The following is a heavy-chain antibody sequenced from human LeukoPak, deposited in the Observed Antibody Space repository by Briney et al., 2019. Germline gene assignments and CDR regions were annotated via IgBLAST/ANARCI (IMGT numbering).Heavy chain of an antibody. J-gene: IGHJ4*02. V-gene: IGHV1-2*02. CDR3: ARGLGLGVGTFDY. Sequence: ASVKVSCKASGYTFTGYYMHWVRQAPGQGLEWMGWINPNNGGTNYAQKFQGRVTVTRDTSISTAYMELPGLTSDDTAVYYCARGLGLGVGTFDYWGQGTLVTVSS. CDR1: GYTFTGYY. CDR2: INPNNGGT. D-gene: IGHD2-8*02.